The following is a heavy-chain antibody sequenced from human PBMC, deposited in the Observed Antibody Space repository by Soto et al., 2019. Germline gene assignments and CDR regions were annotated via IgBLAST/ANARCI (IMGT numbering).Heavy chain of an antibody. Sequence: PGGSLRLSCAAYGFTFSNYWMHWVRQSPGKGLVWVSRINRDETITSYADSVKGLFTISRDTAKNTLYLQMSSLRVEDTALYYCVCFECGRTAVVTAMEANGYWGQGTLVTVSS. CDR1: GFTFSNYW. V-gene: IGHV3-74*01. CDR2: INRDETIT. J-gene: IGHJ4*02. D-gene: IGHD2-21*02. CDR3: VCFECGRTAVVTAMEANGY.